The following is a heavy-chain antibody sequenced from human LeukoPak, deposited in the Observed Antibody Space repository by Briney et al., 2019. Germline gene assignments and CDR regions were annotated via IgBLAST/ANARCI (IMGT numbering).Heavy chain of an antibody. V-gene: IGHV3-7*01. D-gene: IGHD2-21*01. CDR2: IKQDGSEK. Sequence: GRSLRLSCAASGFTFSSYWMSWVRQAPGKGLEWVANIKQDGSEKYYVDSVKGRFTVSRDNAKNSLYLQMNSLRAEDTAVYYCAREPVVDAFDIWGQGTMVTVSS. CDR3: AREPVVDAFDI. J-gene: IGHJ3*02. CDR1: GFTFSSYW.